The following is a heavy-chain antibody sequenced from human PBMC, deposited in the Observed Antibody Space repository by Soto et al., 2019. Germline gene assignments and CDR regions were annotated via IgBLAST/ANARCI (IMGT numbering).Heavy chain of an antibody. Sequence: PGGSLRLSCAASGFTFSSYSMNWVRQAPGKGLEWVSSISSSSSYIYYADSVKGRFTISRDNSKNTLYLQMNSLRAEDTAVYYCAKGSSIAARPCDYWGQGTLVTVSS. CDR2: ISSSSSYI. D-gene: IGHD6-6*01. CDR3: AKGSSIAARPCDY. CDR1: GFTFSSYS. V-gene: IGHV3-21*04. J-gene: IGHJ4*02.